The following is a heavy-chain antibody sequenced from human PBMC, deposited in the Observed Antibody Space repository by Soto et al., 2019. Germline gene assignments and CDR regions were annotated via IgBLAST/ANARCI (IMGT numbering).Heavy chain of an antibody. Sequence: QVQLQESGPGLVEPSQTLSLTCTVSGGSISSGYYHWSWVRQLPGKGLEWIGCIRVSGYTQYNPSLQSRLTISVDASNNQFSLRLTSVTAADTAVYYCATYAEAAGGTGSWGQGTLVTVSS. D-gene: IGHD6-13*01. CDR3: ATYAEAAGGTGS. J-gene: IGHJ4*02. CDR1: GGSISSGYYH. CDR2: IRVSGYT. V-gene: IGHV4-31*03.